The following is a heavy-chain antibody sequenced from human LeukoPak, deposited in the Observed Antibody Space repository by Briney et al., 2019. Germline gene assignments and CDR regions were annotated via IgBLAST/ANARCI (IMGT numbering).Heavy chain of an antibody. V-gene: IGHV3-53*01. CDR1: GFTVSSNY. D-gene: IGHD4-17*01. Sequence: DPGGSLRLSCAASGFTVSSNYMSWVRQAPGKGLEWVSVIYSGGSTYYADSVKGRFTISRDNSKDMLYLQMNSLRAEDTAVYYCARHPGEGYFDYWGQGTLVTVSS. CDR3: ARHPGEGYFDY. CDR2: IYSGGST. J-gene: IGHJ4*02.